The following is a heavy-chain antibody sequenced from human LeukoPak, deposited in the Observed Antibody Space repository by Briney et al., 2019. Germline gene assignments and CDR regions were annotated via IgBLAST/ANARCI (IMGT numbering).Heavy chain of an antibody. CDR3: ARGSTDGDVPGGY. CDR2: IYYSGST. CDR1: GGSISSSSYY. J-gene: IGHJ4*02. Sequence: PSETLSLTCTVSGGSISSSSYYWGWIRQPPGKGLEWIGSIYYSGSTYYNPSLKSRVTISVDTSKNQFSLKLSSVTAADTAVYYCARGSTDGDVPGGYWGQGTLVTVSS. D-gene: IGHD4-17*01. V-gene: IGHV4-39*07.